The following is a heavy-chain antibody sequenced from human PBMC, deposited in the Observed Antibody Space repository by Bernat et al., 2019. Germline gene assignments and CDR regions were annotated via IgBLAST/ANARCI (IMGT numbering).Heavy chain of an antibody. Sequence: EVQLVESGGGLVQPGGSLKLSCAASGFTFSGSAMHWVRQASGKGLGWVGRIRSKANSYATAYAASVKGRFTISRDDSKNTAYLQMNSLKTEDTAVYYCTRHTYSGYDYGMDYWGQGTLVTVSS. J-gene: IGHJ4*02. CDR2: IRSKANSYAT. V-gene: IGHV3-73*02. D-gene: IGHD5-12*01. CDR1: GFTFSGSA. CDR3: TRHTYSGYDYGMDY.